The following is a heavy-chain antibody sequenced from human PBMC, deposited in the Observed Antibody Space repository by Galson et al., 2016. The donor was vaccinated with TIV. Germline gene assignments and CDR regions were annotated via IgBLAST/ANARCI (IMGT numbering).Heavy chain of an antibody. Sequence: SVKVSCKASGGTFSSYAFSWVRQAPGQGLEWMGRIIGMFGTTNYAQKFQGRVTITADELTSTVYMELSGLASEDTAVYHCARAPGYHDSSAYYPAWGQGTLVTVSS. V-gene: IGHV1-69*13. J-gene: IGHJ5*02. CDR2: IIGMFGTT. CDR3: ARAPGYHDSSAYYPA. CDR1: GGTFSSYA. D-gene: IGHD3-22*01.